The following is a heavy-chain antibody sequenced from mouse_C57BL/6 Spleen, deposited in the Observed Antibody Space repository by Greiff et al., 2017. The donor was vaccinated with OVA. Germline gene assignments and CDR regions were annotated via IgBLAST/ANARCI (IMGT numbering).Heavy chain of an antibody. CDR2: INYDGSST. D-gene: IGHD2-3*01. Sequence: EVQLVESEGGLVQPGSSMKLSCTASGFTFSDYYMAWVRQVPEKGLEWVANINYDGSSTYYLDSLKSRFIISRDNAKNILYLQMSSLKSEDTATYYCARGYSFAYWGQGTLVTVSA. J-gene: IGHJ3*01. CDR1: GFTFSDYY. V-gene: IGHV5-16*01. CDR3: ARGYSFAY.